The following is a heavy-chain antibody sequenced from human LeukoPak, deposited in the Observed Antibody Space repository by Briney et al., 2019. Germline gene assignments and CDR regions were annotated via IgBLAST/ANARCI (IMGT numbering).Heavy chain of an antibody. V-gene: IGHV1-46*01. Sequence: ASVKVSCKASGYTFTSYGISWVRQAPGQGLEWMGLINPSGGSTSYAQKFQGRVTMTRDTSTSTVYMELSSLRSEDTAVYYCARDASSSWFRFDFFDYWGQGTLVTVSS. CDR1: GYTFTSYG. CDR2: INPSGGST. J-gene: IGHJ4*02. D-gene: IGHD6-13*01. CDR3: ARDASSSWFRFDFFDY.